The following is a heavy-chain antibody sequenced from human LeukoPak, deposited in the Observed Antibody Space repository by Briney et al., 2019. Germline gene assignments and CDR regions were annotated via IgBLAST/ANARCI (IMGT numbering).Heavy chain of an antibody. CDR3: ARDRFGGIANWFDP. Sequence: SETLSLTCTVSGGSISSYYWSWIRQPPGKGLEWIGYIYYSRSTNYNPSLKSRVTISVDTSKNQFSLKLSSVTAADTAVYYCARDRFGGIANWFDPWGQGTLVTVSS. D-gene: IGHD3-16*01. V-gene: IGHV4-59*12. CDR1: GGSISSYY. J-gene: IGHJ5*02. CDR2: IYYSRST.